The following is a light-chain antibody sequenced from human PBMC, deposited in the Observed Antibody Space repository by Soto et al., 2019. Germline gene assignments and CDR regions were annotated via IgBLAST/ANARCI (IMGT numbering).Light chain of an antibody. CDR1: SSDVGSYNL. V-gene: IGLV2-23*01. Sequence: QSALTQPASVSGSPGQSITISCTGTSSDVGSYNLVSWYQQHPGKAPKLIIYEDNKRPSGVSNRFSGSKSGNTASLTISGLQAEDKADYYCCSYAGSNTYVFGTGTKVTVL. CDR3: CSYAGSNTYV. J-gene: IGLJ1*01. CDR2: EDN.